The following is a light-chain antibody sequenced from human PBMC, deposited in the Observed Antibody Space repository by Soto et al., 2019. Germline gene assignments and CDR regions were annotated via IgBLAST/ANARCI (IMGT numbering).Light chain of an antibody. J-gene: IGLJ3*02. CDR3: CSYTSSSTRV. CDR2: EVS. V-gene: IGLV2-14*01. CDR1: SSDVGGYNY. Sequence: QSALTQPASVSGSPGQSITISCTGTSSDVGGYNYVSWYQQQPGKAPKLMIYEVSNRPSGVSNLFSGSKSGNTASLTISGLPAEEEADYCCCSYTSSSTRVFGGGTKLTVL.